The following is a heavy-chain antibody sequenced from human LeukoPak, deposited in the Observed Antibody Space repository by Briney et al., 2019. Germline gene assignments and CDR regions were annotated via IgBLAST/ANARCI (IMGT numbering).Heavy chain of an antibody. V-gene: IGHV3-23*01. CDR1: GFTFSSYA. Sequence: GGSLRLSCAASGFTFSSYAMSWVRQAPGKGLEWVSAISGSGGSAYYADSVKGRFTISRDNSKNTLYLQMNSLRAEDTAVYYCAKDGYYYDSSGYYHGSWFDPWGQGTLVTVSS. J-gene: IGHJ5*02. CDR2: ISGSGGSA. CDR3: AKDGYYYDSSGYYHGSWFDP. D-gene: IGHD3-22*01.